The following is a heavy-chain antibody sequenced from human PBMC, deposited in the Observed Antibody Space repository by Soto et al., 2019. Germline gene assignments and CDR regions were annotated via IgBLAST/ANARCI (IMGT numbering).Heavy chain of an antibody. V-gene: IGHV4-34*01. Sequence: PSETLSLTCAVYGGSFSDYYWSWIRQPPGKGLEWIGEINHGGRTTYNPSLKSRVTISVDTSKNQFSLKLSSVTAADTAVYYCARQSPRLQLWSTWGQGTPVTVSS. CDR3: ARQSPRLQLWST. CDR1: GGSFSDYY. J-gene: IGHJ4*02. D-gene: IGHD5-18*01. CDR2: INHGGRT.